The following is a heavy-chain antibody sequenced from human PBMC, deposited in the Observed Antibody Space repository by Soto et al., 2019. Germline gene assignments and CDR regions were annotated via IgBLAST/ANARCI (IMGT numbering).Heavy chain of an antibody. CDR1: GGSISSGDYY. CDR3: ARTRGYSYGHRHFDY. D-gene: IGHD5-18*01. V-gene: IGHV4-30-4*01. CDR2: IYYSGST. J-gene: IGHJ4*02. Sequence: PSETLSLTCTVSGGSISSGDYYWSWIRQPPGKGLEWIGYIYYSGSTYYNPSLKSRVTISVDTSKNQFSLKLSSVTAADTAVYYCARTRGYSYGHRHFDYWGQGTLVTVSS.